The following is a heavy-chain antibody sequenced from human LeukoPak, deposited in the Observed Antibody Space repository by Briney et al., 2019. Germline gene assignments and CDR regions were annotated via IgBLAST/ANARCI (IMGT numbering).Heavy chain of an antibody. CDR3: PRAAYDMDV. V-gene: IGHV3-7*03. J-gene: IGHJ6*02. Sequence: GGSLRLSCTSSGFTFREFAVSWVRQAPGKGLEWVANIKQDGSEKYYVDSVKGRFTISRDNAKNSLNLQMNSLRAEDTAMYFCPRAAYDMDVWGQGTTVTVSS. CDR2: IKQDGSEK. D-gene: IGHD6-25*01. CDR1: GFTFREFA.